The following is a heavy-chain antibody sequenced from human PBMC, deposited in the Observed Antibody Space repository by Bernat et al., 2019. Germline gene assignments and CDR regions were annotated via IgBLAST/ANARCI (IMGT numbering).Heavy chain of an antibody. CDR1: GYTFTGYY. CDR2: INPNSGGT. CDR3: ARWGIAARTGYYYYYMDV. V-gene: IGHV1-2*06. Sequence: QVQLVQSGAEVKKPGASVKVSCKASGYTFTGYYMHWVRQAPGQGLEWMGRINPNSGGTNYAQKFPGRVTMTRDTSISTAYMELSRLRSDDMAVYYCARWGIAARTGYYYYYMDVWGKGTTVTDSS. J-gene: IGHJ6*03. D-gene: IGHD6-6*01.